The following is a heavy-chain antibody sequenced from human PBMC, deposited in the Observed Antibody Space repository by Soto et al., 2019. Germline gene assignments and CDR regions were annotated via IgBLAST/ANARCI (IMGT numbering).Heavy chain of an antibody. Sequence: PSETLSLTCTVSGGSISSGGYYWSWIRQHPGKGLEWIGYIYYSGSTYYNPSLKSRVTISVDTSKNTVYLQMNSLTTEDTAVYYCTRLAAAGGIDCWGQGTLVTVSS. J-gene: IGHJ4*02. CDR3: TRLAAAGGIDC. CDR2: IYYSGST. CDR1: GGSISSGGYY. D-gene: IGHD6-13*01. V-gene: IGHV4-31*03.